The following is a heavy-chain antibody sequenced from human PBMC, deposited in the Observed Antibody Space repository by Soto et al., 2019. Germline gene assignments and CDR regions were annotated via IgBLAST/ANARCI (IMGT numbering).Heavy chain of an antibody. CDR1: GYIFTSYV. CDR3: ARDPLGRYDGLVV. J-gene: IGHJ6*04. D-gene: IGHD1-26*01. CDR2: INADNGNT. Sequence: QVQVVQSGAEVKKPGASVKVSCKASGYIFTSYVMHWVRQAPGQRLDWMGWINADNGNTKYSQKFQGRVTITRDTSASTGYMELSRLRSEDTAVYYCARDPLGRYDGLVVWGKATTVTVSS. V-gene: IGHV1-3*01.